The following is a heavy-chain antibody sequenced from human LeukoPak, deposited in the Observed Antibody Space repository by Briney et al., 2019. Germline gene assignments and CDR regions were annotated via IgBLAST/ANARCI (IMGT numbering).Heavy chain of an antibody. CDR3: AKRGVQQWLVDWYFDY. CDR1: GFTFYSYA. CDR2: ISGSGGST. V-gene: IGHV3-23*01. D-gene: IGHD6-19*01. J-gene: IGHJ4*02. Sequence: GGSLRLSCAASGFTFYSYAMSWVRQAPGKGLEWVSGISGSGGSTFYAESVKGRFTISRDDSKLYLQMNSLGAEDTAVYYCAKRGVQQWLVDWYFDYWGQGTLVTVSS.